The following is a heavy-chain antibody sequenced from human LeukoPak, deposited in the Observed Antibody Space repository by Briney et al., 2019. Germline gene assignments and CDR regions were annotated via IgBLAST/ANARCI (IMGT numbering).Heavy chain of an antibody. CDR3: ARDRDTAMAFDY. CDR2: IIPIFGTA. D-gene: IGHD5-18*01. Sequence: SVKVSCKASGGIFSSYAISWVRQAPGQGLEWMGGIIPIFGTANYAQKFQGRVTITADESTSTAYMELSSLRSEDTAVYYCARDRDTAMAFDYWGQGTLVTVSS. J-gene: IGHJ4*02. CDR1: GGIFSSYA. V-gene: IGHV1-69*13.